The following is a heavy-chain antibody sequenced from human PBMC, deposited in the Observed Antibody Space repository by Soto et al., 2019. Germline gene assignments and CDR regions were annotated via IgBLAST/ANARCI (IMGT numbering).Heavy chain of an antibody. Sequence: PSETLSLTCTVSGGSISSSSYYWGWIRQPPGKGLEWIGSIYYSGSTYYNPSLKSRVTISVDTSKNQFSLKLSSVTAADTAVYYCASDPIGYCSGGSCYSGGAEYLQHWGQGPLV. CDR3: ASDPIGYCSGGSCYSGGAEYLQH. D-gene: IGHD2-15*01. J-gene: IGHJ1*01. CDR2: IYYSGST. V-gene: IGHV4-39*01. CDR1: GGSISSSSYY.